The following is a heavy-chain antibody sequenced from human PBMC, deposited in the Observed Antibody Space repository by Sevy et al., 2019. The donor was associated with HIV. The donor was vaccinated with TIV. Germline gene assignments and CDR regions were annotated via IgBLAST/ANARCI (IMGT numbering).Heavy chain of an antibody. D-gene: IGHD2-2*02. V-gene: IGHV3-7*04. CDR1: GFNIESYW. CDR3: VRAIQSEGSF. Sequence: GGSLRLSCAASGFNIESYWMNWVRQAPGKPLEWVANIKEDDTVKYYVDSVQGRFTIFRDNARNLVYLVMNNLRVEDTALYYCVRAIQSEGSFWGQGTLVTVSS. J-gene: IGHJ4*02. CDR2: IKEDDTVK.